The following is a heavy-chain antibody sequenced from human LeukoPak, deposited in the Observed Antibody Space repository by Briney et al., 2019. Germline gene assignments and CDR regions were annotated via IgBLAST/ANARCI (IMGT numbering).Heavy chain of an antibody. Sequence: PGGSLRLSCAASGFTFSSYWMHWVRQAPGKGLVWVSRINSDGSSTNYADSVKGRFTISRDNAKNTLYLQMNSLRVEDTAVYYCARIALYDDTAFYSGYYYYYPMDVWGQGTTVTVSS. V-gene: IGHV3-74*01. CDR1: GFTFSSYW. J-gene: IGHJ6*02. CDR3: ARIALYDDTAFYSGYYYYYPMDV. D-gene: IGHD3-9*01. CDR2: INSDGSST.